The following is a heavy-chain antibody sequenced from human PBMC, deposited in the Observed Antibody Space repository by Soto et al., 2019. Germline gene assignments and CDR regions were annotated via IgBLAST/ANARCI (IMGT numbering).Heavy chain of an antibody. V-gene: IGHV3-23*01. Sequence: EVQLLESGGGLVEPGGSLRLSCAASGFTFSNYGMTWVRQAPGKGLEWVASISRAGDTTYYADSVKGRCTITRSNSRNTLYLQLNSLGAEDTAVYFCAKDPHYPGIEINCWGPGSLVAGSS. J-gene: IGHJ4*02. CDR2: ISRAGDTT. CDR3: AKDPHYPGIEINC. CDR1: GFTFSNYG. D-gene: IGHD3-10*01.